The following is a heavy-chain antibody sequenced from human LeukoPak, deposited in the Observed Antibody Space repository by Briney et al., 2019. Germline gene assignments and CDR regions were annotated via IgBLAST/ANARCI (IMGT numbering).Heavy chain of an antibody. CDR3: ARERLSYYYMDA. CDR2: NNGDT. V-gene: IGHV4-39*07. D-gene: IGHD1-1*01. Sequence: PSETLSLTCTVSGGSIGSSTYYWVWIRQPPGKGLEWMGSNNGDTYYSPSLQSRVSISVATSKNQFSLKLSSVTAADTAVYYCARERLSYYYMDAWGKGTTVTVSS. CDR1: GGSIGSSTYY. J-gene: IGHJ6*03.